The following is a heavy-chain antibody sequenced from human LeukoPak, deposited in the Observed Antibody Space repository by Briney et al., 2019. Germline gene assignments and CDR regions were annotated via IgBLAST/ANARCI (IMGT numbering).Heavy chain of an antibody. CDR2: IYYSGST. Sequence: PSETLSLTCTVSGGSISSSSYYWGWIRQPPGKGPEWIGSIYYSGSTYYNPSLKSRVTISVDTSKNQFSLKLSSVTAADTAVYYCARERGIVVVTALYFDYWGQGTLVTVSS. J-gene: IGHJ4*02. CDR3: ARERGIVVVTALYFDY. V-gene: IGHV4-39*07. D-gene: IGHD2-21*02. CDR1: GGSISSSSYY.